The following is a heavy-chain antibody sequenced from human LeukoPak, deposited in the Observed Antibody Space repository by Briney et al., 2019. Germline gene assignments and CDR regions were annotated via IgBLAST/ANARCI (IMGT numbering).Heavy chain of an antibody. CDR1: GFTVSSNY. J-gene: IGHJ4*02. Sequence: GGSLRLSCAASGFTVSSNYMSWVRQAPGKGLEWVSVIYSGGSTYYADSVKGRFTISRDNSKNTLYLQMNSLRDEDTAVYYCAREGSGTYFFDYWGQGSLVTVSS. CDR3: AREGSGTYFFDY. D-gene: IGHD1-26*01. V-gene: IGHV3-66*01. CDR2: IYSGGST.